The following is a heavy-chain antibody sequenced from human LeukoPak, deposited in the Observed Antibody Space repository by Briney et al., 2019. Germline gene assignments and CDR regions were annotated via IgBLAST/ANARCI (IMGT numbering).Heavy chain of an antibody. V-gene: IGHV1-18*01. CDR1: GYTFTSYG. J-gene: IGHJ5*02. CDR2: ISAYNGNT. D-gene: IGHD2-2*01. Sequence: GASVKVSCKASGYTFTSYGISWVRQAPGQGLEWMGWISAYNGNTNYAQKLQGRVTMTTDTSTSTAYMELRSLRSDDTAVYYCARVEDIVVVPAADNWFDPWGQGTLVTVSS. CDR3: ARVEDIVVVPAADNWFDP.